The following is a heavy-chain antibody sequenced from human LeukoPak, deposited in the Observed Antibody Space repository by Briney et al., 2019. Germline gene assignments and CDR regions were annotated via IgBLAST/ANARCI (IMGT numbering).Heavy chain of an antibody. CDR3: ARGRYDFWSGYRMRAFDI. J-gene: IGHJ3*02. V-gene: IGHV4-39*01. CDR1: GGSISSSSYY. D-gene: IGHD3-3*01. CDR2: IYYSGST. Sequence: SETLSLTCTVSGGSISSSSYYWGWIRQPPGKGLEWIGSIYYSGSTYYNPSLKSRVTISVDTSKNQFSLKLSSVTAADTAVYYCARGRYDFWSGYRMRAFDIWGQGTMVTVSS.